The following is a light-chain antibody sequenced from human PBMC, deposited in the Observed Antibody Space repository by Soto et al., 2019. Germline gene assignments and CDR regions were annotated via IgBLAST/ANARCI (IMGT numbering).Light chain of an antibody. CDR1: NIGSKS. Sequence: SYELTQPPSVSVAPGQTARITCGGNNIGSKSVHWYQQKPGQAPVLVVYDDSDWPSGIPERFSGSNSGNTATLTISRVEAGDEADYYCQVWDSSSDLVVFGGGTKLTVL. J-gene: IGLJ2*01. CDR3: QVWDSSSDLVV. CDR2: DDS. V-gene: IGLV3-21*02.